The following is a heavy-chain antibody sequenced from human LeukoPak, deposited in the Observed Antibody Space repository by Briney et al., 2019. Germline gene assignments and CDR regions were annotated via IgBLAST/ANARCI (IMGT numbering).Heavy chain of an antibody. Sequence: SETLSLTCTVSGGSISSYYWSWIRQPPGKGLEWIGYIYYSGSTNYNPSLKSRVTISVDTSKNQFSLKLSSVTAADTAVYYCARSYYGSGSYFDWGQGTLVTVSS. CDR2: IYYSGST. D-gene: IGHD3-10*01. CDR3: ARSYYGSGSYFD. V-gene: IGHV4-59*01. J-gene: IGHJ4*02. CDR1: GGSISSYY.